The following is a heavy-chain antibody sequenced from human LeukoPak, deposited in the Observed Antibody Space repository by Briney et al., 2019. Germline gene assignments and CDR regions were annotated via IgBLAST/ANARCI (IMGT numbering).Heavy chain of an antibody. CDR1: GFTFSSYG. V-gene: IGHV3-30*02. D-gene: IGHD4-17*01. CDR3: AREGPGDYTPLDY. J-gene: IGHJ4*02. CDR2: IRYDGSNK. Sequence: PGGSLRLSCAASGFTFSSYGMHWVRQAPGKGLEWVAFIRYDGSNKYYADSVKGRFTISRDNSKNTLYLQMNSLRAEDTAVYYCAREGPGDYTPLDYWGQGTLVTVSS.